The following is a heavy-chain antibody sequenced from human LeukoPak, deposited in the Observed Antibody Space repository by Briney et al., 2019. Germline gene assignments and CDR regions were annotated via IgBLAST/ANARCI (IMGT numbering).Heavy chain of an antibody. J-gene: IGHJ4*02. D-gene: IGHD5-12*01. CDR1: GFTFSSYG. V-gene: IGHV3-7*01. CDR3: AKDRNSGYEFGTDY. CDR2: IRQDGSAE. Sequence: PGGSLRLSCAASGFTFSSYGMHWVRQAPGQGLEWVANIRQDGSAEFYADSVKGRFTISRDNAKNSLYLQMNSLRAEDTAVYYCAKDRNSGYEFGTDYWGQGTLVTVSS.